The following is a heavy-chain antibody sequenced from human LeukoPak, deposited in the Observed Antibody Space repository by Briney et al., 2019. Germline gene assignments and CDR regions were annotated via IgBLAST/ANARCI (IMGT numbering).Heavy chain of an antibody. CDR2: ISGSGGST. J-gene: IGHJ4*02. Sequence: QPGGSLRLSCAASGFTFSDFAMSWVRQAPGKGLEWVSAISGSGGSTYFADSVKGRFTISRDNSKNTLYLQMNSLRAEDTAVYYCAKKDVAGTALLHYFDCWGQGTLVTVSS. CDR1: GFTFSDFA. D-gene: IGHD6-19*01. V-gene: IGHV3-23*01. CDR3: AKKDVAGTALLHYFDC.